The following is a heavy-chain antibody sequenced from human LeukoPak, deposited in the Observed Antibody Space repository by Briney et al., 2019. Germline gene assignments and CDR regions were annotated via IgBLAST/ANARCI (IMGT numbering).Heavy chain of an antibody. CDR2: ITITGNST. Sequence: GGSLRLSCAASGFTFSHYAMSWVRQTPGKGLEWVSGITITGNSTYYLDSVRGRFTISRDDSRNTLYLQMNSLRAEDTAIYYCAKRDRSGWQIFDYWGQGTLVTVSS. D-gene: IGHD6-19*01. CDR1: GFTFSHYA. J-gene: IGHJ4*02. CDR3: AKRDRSGWQIFDY. V-gene: IGHV3-23*05.